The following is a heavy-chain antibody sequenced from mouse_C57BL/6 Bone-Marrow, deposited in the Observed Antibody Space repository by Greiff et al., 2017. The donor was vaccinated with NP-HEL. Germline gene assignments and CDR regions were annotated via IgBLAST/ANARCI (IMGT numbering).Heavy chain of an antibody. CDR3: ARVLYGSSLSFDY. V-gene: IGHV1-50*01. CDR1: GYTFTSYW. Sequence: VQLQQPGAELVKPGASVKLSCKASGYTFTSYWMQWVKQRPGQGLEWIGEIDPSDSYTNYNQKFKGKATLTVDTSSSTAYMQLSSLTSEDSAVYYCARVLYGSSLSFDYWGQGTTLTVSS. J-gene: IGHJ2*01. CDR2: IDPSDSYT. D-gene: IGHD1-1*01.